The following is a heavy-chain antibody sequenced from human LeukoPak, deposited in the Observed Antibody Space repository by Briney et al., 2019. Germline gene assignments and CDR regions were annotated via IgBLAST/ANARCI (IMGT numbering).Heavy chain of an antibody. D-gene: IGHD2-2*02. Sequence: ASVKVSCKASGYTLTSYDINWLRQATGQGLEWMGWMNPNSGNTGYAQKFQGRFTMTRNTSISTAYMELSSMRSEDTAVYYCARSGLKRDIVVVPAAIDWFDPWGQGTLVTVSS. CDR3: ARSGLKRDIVVVPAAIDWFDP. CDR1: GYTLTSYD. J-gene: IGHJ5*02. V-gene: IGHV1-8*01. CDR2: MNPNSGNT.